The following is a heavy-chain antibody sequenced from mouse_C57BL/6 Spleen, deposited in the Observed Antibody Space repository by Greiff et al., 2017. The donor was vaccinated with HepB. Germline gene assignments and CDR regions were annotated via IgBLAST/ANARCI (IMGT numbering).Heavy chain of an antibody. CDR1: GFTFSDYG. D-gene: IGHD4-1*01. V-gene: IGHV5-17*01. J-gene: IGHJ1*03. CDR2: ISSGSSTI. CDR3: ARLGRDWYFDV. Sequence: DVMLVESGGGLVKPGGSLKLSCAASGFTFSDYGMHWVRQAPEKGLEWVAYISSGSSTIYYADTVKGRFTISRDNAKNTLFLQMTSLRSEDTAMYYCARLGRDWYFDVWGTVTTVTVSS.